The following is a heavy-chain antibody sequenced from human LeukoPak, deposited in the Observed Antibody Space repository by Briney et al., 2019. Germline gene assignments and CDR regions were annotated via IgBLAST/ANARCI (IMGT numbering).Heavy chain of an antibody. Sequence: SETLSLTCTVSGGSISISSYYWGWIRQPPGKGLEWIGTIFYSVSTDYNPSLKSRVTISVDTAKNQFSLRLSSVTAADTAVYYCARVYSGGLLWFGESYYGMDVWGQGTTVTVSS. V-gene: IGHV4-39*01. CDR1: GGSISISSYY. CDR3: ARVYSGGLLWFGESYYGMDV. J-gene: IGHJ6*02. D-gene: IGHD3-10*01. CDR2: IFYSVST.